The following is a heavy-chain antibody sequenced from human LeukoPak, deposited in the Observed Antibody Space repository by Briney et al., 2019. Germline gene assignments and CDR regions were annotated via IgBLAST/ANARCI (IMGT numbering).Heavy chain of an antibody. D-gene: IGHD2-2*01. CDR3: ARHPPAADAFDI. Sequence: SETLSLTCTVSGGSISSYYWSWIRQPPGKGLEWIGYMYYSGNTNYNPSLKSRVTISVDTSKNQFSLKLSSVTAADTAVYYCARHPPAADAFDIWGQGTMVTVSS. J-gene: IGHJ3*02. CDR1: GGSISSYY. V-gene: IGHV4-59*08. CDR2: MYYSGNT.